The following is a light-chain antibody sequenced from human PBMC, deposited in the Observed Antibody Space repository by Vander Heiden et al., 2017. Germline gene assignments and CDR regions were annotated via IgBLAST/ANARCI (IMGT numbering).Light chain of an antibody. J-gene: IGLJ1*01. Sequence: QSVFTQPPSVSAAPGQKVTISCSGRSSNIGNNYVSWYQQLPGTAPKLLIYDNNKRPSGIPDRFSGSKSGTSATLGITGLQTGDEADYYCGTWDSSLSDYVFGTGTKVTVL. V-gene: IGLV1-51*01. CDR1: SSNIGNNY. CDR2: DNN. CDR3: GTWDSSLSDYV.